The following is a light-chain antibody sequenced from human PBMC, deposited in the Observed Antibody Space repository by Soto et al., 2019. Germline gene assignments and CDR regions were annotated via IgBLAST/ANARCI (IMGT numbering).Light chain of an antibody. Sequence: IVMTQSPATLSVSPGEGSTASSLASQSVSSHLAWYQQRPGQAPRLLIYDTSKRATGIPDRFSGSGSGTDFTLTISRLEPEDFAVYYCQPYQNSPRTFGQGTKVEIK. CDR3: QPYQNSPRT. CDR2: DTS. CDR1: QSVSSH. V-gene: IGKV3D-15*01. J-gene: IGKJ1*01.